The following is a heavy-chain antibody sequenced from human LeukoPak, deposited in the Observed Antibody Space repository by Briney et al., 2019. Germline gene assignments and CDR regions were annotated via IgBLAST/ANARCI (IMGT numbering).Heavy chain of an antibody. CDR3: ASRIAADFDY. CDR2: IIPIFGTA. V-gene: IGHV1-69*13. D-gene: IGHD6-13*01. J-gene: IGHJ4*02. Sequence: SVTVSCKASAATFSSYAISWLRQAPGQGLEWMGVIIPIFGTANYAQKFQGRVTITADESTSTADLELSSLRSEATAVYYDASRIAADFDYWGQGTLVTVSS. CDR1: AATFSSYA.